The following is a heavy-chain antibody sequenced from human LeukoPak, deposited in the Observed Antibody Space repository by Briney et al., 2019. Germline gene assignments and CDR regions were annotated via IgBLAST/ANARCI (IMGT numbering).Heavy chain of an antibody. J-gene: IGHJ4*02. CDR3: ARRARYCRGASCSSEAYYLDN. CDR1: GFTFDDYA. V-gene: IGHV3-43*02. CDR2: ISGDGGST. D-gene: IGHD2-15*01. Sequence: GGSLRLSCAASGFTFDDYAMHWVRQAPGKGLEWVSLISGDGGSTYYADSVKGRFTISRDNAKNSLYLQMSSLRPEDTALYYCARRARYCRGASCSSEAYYLDNWGQGTLVTVSS.